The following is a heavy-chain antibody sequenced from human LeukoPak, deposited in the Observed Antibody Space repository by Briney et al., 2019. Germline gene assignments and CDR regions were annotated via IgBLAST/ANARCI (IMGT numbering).Heavy chain of an antibody. CDR3: ARHSYDSSGYGDAFDI. Sequence: GESLKISCKGSGYSFTSYWIGWVRQLPGKGLEWMGIIYPGDSDTRYSPSFQGQVTISADKSTTTASLQWSSLKASDTAMYYCARHSYDSSGYGDAFDIWGGGTMVSVSS. V-gene: IGHV5-51*01. D-gene: IGHD3-22*01. CDR1: GYSFTSYW. CDR2: IYPGDSDT. J-gene: IGHJ3*02.